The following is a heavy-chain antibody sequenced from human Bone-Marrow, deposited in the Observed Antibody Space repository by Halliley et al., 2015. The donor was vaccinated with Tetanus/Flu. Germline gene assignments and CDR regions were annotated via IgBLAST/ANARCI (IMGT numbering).Heavy chain of an antibody. J-gene: IGHJ4*02. CDR3: ARMNPEFDY. CDR2: MRADNGNI. Sequence: GQGLEWRGWMRADNGNINYAQKLQGRITMTRDATTAYMEMRSLTSDDTAVYYCARMNPEFDYLGQGTLVTVSS. V-gene: IGHV1-18*01.